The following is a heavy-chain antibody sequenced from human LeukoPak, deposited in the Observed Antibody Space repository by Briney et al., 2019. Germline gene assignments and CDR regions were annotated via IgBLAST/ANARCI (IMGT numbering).Heavy chain of an antibody. J-gene: IGHJ5*02. CDR2: VLHTGST. CDR3: ARGPAALHP. Sequence: SETLSLTCAVHGYSLTNHYWIWIRQPPGKGLEWIAEVLHTGSTNCNPSFKSRVTISVDTSKNQFFLNLTSVTAADTAVYYCARGPAALHPWGQGLLVTVSS. V-gene: IGHV4-34*12. CDR1: GYSLTNHY. D-gene: IGHD6-13*01.